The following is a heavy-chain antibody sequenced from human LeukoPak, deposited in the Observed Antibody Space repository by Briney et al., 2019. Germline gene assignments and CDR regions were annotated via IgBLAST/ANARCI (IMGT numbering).Heavy chain of an antibody. CDR1: GGSISSGDYY. CDR2: IYYSGST. D-gene: IGHD4-17*01. CDR3: ARGSTTVTTWAFDI. J-gene: IGHJ3*02. V-gene: IGHV4-30-4*01. Sequence: SQTLSLTCTVSGGSISSGDYYWSWIRQPPGTGLEWIGYIYYSGSTYYNPSLKSRVTISVDTSKNQFSLKLSSVTAADTAVYYCARGSTTVTTWAFDIWGQGTMVTVSS.